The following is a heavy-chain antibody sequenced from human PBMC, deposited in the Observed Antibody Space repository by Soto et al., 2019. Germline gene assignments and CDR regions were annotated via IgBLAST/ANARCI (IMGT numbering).Heavy chain of an antibody. D-gene: IGHD6-25*01. CDR2: IHYSGST. CDR3: ARYSRLRLDCMDV. V-gene: IGHV4-31*03. Sequence: SETLSLTCTVSGGSISSGGYYWSWIRQHPGKGLEWIGYIHYSGSTYYNPSLKRRVSISVGTSKDQFSLKLSSVTAANTAVYYCARYSRLRLDCMDVWGQGTTVTVSS. J-gene: IGHJ6*02. CDR1: GGSISSGGYY.